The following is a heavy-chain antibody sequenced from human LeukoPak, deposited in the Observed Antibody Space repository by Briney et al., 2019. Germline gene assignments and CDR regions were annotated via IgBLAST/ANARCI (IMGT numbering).Heavy chain of an antibody. CDR1: GFTFSDYY. CDR3: ARESCSGGSCQYNWIDP. V-gene: IGHV3-11*01. CDR2: ISSSGSTI. J-gene: IGHJ5*02. Sequence: GGSLRLSCAASGFTFSDYYMSWIRQAPGKGLEWVSYISSSGSTIYYADSVKGRFTISRDNAKNSLYLQMNSLRAEDTAVYYCARESCSGGSCQYNWIDPWGQGTLVTVSS. D-gene: IGHD2-15*01.